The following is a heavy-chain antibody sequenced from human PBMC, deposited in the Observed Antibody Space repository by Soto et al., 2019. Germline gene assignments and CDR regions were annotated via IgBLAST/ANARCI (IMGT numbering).Heavy chain of an antibody. CDR2: ISSSGSSYM. D-gene: IGHD3-10*01. CDR1: GFTFSSYS. Sequence: EVQLVGSGGGLVKPGGSLRLSCAASGFTFSSYSMNWVRQAPGKGLEWVSSISSSGSSYMYYADSVKGRFTISRDNAKNSLYLQMNSLRAEDTAVYYCARDGDGSGSWFDYWGQGTLVTVSS. V-gene: IGHV3-21*01. J-gene: IGHJ4*02. CDR3: ARDGDGSGSWFDY.